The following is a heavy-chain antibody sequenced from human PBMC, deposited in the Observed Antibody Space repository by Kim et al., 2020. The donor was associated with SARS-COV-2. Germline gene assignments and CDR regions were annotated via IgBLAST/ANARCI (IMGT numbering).Heavy chain of an antibody. CDR3: ATRWATGSLYP. V-gene: IGHV3-23*01. D-gene: IGHD3-10*01. CDR2: ISGSGDTT. Sequence: GGSLRLSCAAFGFTFSSYAMTWVRQAPGKGLEWVSTISGSGDTTFYTDSIKGRFTVSRDNSKNTLFLQMNGLIAEDTAVYYCATRWATGSLYPWGQGTLVTVSS. J-gene: IGHJ5*02. CDR1: GFTFSSYA.